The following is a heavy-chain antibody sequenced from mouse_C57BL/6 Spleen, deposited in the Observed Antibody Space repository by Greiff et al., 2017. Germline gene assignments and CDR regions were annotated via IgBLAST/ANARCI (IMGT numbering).Heavy chain of an antibody. Sequence: EESGPGLVKPSQSLSLTCSVTGYSITSGYYWNWIRQFPGNKLEWMGYISYDGSNNYNPSLKNRISITRDTSKNQFFLKLKSVTTEDTATYYCARGTYYFDYWGQGTTLTVSS. V-gene: IGHV3-6*01. J-gene: IGHJ2*01. CDR3: ARGTYYFDY. CDR2: ISYDGSN. CDR1: GYSITSGYY.